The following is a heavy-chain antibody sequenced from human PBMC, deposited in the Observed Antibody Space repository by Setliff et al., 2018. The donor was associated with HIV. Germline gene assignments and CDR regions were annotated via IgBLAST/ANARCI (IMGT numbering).Heavy chain of an antibody. V-gene: IGHV4-34*01. J-gene: IGHJ4*02. CDR3: ARWGAGYNSYDS. CDR1: GGSLSDYY. D-gene: IGHD5-12*01. CDR2: IHSSGNT. Sequence: PSETLSLTCAVYGGSLSDYYWSWIRQPPGKGLEWLGEIHSSGNTNYSPSLKGRVTISVDTPKNQYSLDLNSVTAADTAVYFCARWGAGYNSYDSWGQGSLVTVSS.